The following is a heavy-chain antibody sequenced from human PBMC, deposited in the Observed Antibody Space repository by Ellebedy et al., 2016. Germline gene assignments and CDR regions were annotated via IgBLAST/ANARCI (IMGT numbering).Heavy chain of an antibody. CDR2: ISTAGET. Sequence: GESLKISXAASGFPFSSYDMHWVRQVTGESLEWVSTISTAGETYYSASVKGRFTISRENVKNSLYLQMNSLRAGDTAVYYCASSAVESSGRVIWVLDLWGRGTLVTVSS. V-gene: IGHV3-13*04. CDR1: GFPFSSYD. J-gene: IGHJ2*01. D-gene: IGHD6-19*01. CDR3: ASSAVESSGRVIWVLDL.